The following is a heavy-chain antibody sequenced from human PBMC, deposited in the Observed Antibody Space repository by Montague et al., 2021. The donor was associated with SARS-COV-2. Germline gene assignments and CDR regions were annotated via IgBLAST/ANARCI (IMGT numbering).Heavy chain of an antibody. V-gene: IGHV3-7*01. J-gene: IGHJ4*02. CDR3: GFNSVAGAGDS. Sequence: SLSLSFAASGLAISMYWMTWVRQAPGKGLEWVANIKQDGSETYYADSVKGRFSISRDNTKNSLYLQLNSLRADDTAVYYCGFNSVAGAGDSLGRGTLVTVSS. CDR2: IKQDGSET. D-gene: IGHD6-13*01. CDR1: GLAISMYW.